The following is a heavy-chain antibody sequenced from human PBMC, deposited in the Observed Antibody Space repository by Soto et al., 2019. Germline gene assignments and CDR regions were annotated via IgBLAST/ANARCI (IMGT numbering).Heavy chain of an antibody. J-gene: IGHJ4*02. CDR2: IIPLLGIA. CDR1: GGTFSSYT. V-gene: IGHV1-69*08. Sequence: QVQLVKSGAEVKKPGSSVKVSCKASGGTFSSYTISWVRQAPGQGLEWMGRIIPLLGIANYEQKIKGRVTITADKSTSTAYMELSRLRSEDTAVYYCAKDQVAADDEYSDYWGQGTLVTVSS. D-gene: IGHD2-15*01. CDR3: AKDQVAADDEYSDY.